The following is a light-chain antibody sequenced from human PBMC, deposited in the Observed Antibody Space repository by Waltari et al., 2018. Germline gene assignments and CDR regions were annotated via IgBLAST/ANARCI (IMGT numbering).Light chain of an antibody. CDR3: ATWDDSLGGPV. CDR1: SFNIGDNT. CDR2: ANN. V-gene: IGLV1-44*01. Sequence: QSVLTQSPSAAATPGQRVSFSCSGSSFNIGDNTLSWYQHLPGAAPKLLIYANNQRPSGVPDRFSASKSGTSASLAISGLQSEDEALYYCATWDDSLGGPVFGGGTKVTVL. J-gene: IGLJ3*02.